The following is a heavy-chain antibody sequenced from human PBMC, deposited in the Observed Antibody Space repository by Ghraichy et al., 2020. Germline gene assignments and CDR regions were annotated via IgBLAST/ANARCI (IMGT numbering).Heavy chain of an antibody. CDR1: GFTFSSYA. CDR3: AKDHFRRRAMDV. V-gene: IGHV3-23*01. J-gene: IGHJ6*02. CDR2: ISGSGGST. Sequence: LSLTCAASGFTFSSYAMSWVRQAPGKGLEWVSAISGSGGSTYYADSVKGRFTISRDNSKNTLYLQMNSLRAEDTAVYYCAKDHFRRRAMDVWGQGTTVTVSS.